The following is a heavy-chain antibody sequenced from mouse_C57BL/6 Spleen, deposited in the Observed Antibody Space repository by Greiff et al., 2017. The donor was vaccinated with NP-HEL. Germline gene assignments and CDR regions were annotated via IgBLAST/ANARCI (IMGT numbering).Heavy chain of an antibody. V-gene: IGHV1-61*01. D-gene: IGHD1-1*01. CDR3: ARSPYYYGSSYPFAY. CDR2: IYPSDSET. CDR1: GYTFTSYW. J-gene: IGHJ3*01. Sequence: VKLQQPGAELVRPGSSVKLSCKASGYTFTSYWMDWVKQRPGQGLEWIGNIYPSDSETHYNQKFKDKATLTVDKSASTAYMRLSSLTSEDSAVYYCARSPYYYGSSYPFAYWGQGTLVTVSA.